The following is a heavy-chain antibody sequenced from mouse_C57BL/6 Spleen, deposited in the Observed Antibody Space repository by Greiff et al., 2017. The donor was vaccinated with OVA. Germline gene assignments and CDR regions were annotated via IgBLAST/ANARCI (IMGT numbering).Heavy chain of an antibody. CDR1: GYTFTSYT. J-gene: IGHJ3*01. CDR2: INPSSGYT. Sequence: QVQLKESGAELARPGASVKMSCKASGYTFTSYTMHWVKQRPGQGLEWIGYINPSSGYTKYNQKFKDKATLTADKSSSTAYMQLSSLTSEDSAVYYCAEGTGTFAYWGQGTLVTVSA. D-gene: IGHD4-1*01. V-gene: IGHV1-4*01. CDR3: AEGTGTFAY.